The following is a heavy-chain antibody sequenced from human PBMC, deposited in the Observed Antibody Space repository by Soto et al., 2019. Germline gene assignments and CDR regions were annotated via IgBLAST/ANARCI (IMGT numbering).Heavy chain of an antibody. CDR1: GGSISSTNW. D-gene: IGHD2-21*01. CDR3: ARRGGDSIFGSFDS. J-gene: IGHJ4*02. Sequence: QVQLQESGPGLVKPSGTLSLTCAVSGGSISSTNWWRWVRQPPGKGLEWIGGIYHSGSTNYNPSLGSRVTISVDKSTNQFSLKLSSVTAADTAVYYCARRGGDSIFGSFDSWGQGTLVTVSS. V-gene: IGHV4-4*02. CDR2: IYHSGST.